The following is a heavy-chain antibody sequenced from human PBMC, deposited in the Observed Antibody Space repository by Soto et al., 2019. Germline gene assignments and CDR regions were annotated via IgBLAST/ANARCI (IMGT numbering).Heavy chain of an antibody. D-gene: IGHD5-12*01. CDR2: ISGSGGST. V-gene: IGHV3-23*01. Sequence: GESLKISCAASGFTFSSYAMSWVRQAPGKGLEWVSAISGSGGSTYYADSVKGRFTISRDNSKNTLYLQMNSLRAEDTAVYYCAKETNSGYDGVYYFDYWGQGTLVTVSS. CDR1: GFTFSSYA. CDR3: AKETNSGYDGVYYFDY. J-gene: IGHJ4*02.